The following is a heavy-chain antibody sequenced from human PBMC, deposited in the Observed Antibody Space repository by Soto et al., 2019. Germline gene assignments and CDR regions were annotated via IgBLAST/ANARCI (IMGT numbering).Heavy chain of an antibody. CDR1: GFTFSSYT. CDR3: TTWLTAHFDY. Sequence: QPGWSLRLSCAASGFTFSSYTLNWVRRAPGKGLEWVATSSDRRTGNTHYSDSVRGRFTLSRDYSRNILFLQMDSLRADDTALYYCTTWLTAHFDYWGRGTQVTVSS. V-gene: IGHV3-23*01. CDR2: SSDRRTGNT. D-gene: IGHD2-21*02. J-gene: IGHJ4*02.